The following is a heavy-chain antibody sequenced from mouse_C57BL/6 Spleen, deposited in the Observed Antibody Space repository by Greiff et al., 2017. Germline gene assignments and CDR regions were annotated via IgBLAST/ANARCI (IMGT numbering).Heavy chain of an antibody. CDR1: GFTFSSYG. V-gene: IGHV5-6*01. J-gene: IGHJ3*01. CDR2: ISSGGSYT. Sequence: EVKLQESGGDLVKPGGSLKLSCAASGFTFSSYGMSWVRQTPDKRLEWVATISSGGSYTYYPDSVKGRFTISRDNAKNTLYLQMSSLKSEDTAMYYCASNEAWFAYWGQGTLVTVSA. CDR3: ASNEAWFAY.